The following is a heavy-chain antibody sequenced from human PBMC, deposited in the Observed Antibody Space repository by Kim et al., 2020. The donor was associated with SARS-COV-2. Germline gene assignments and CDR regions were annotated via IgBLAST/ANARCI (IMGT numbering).Heavy chain of an antibody. V-gene: IGHV3-66*01. CDR2: GGTT. J-gene: IGHJ6*02. CDR3: AREVYGMDV. Sequence: GGTTYHAESVTGRFTISRDNSKNTLYLQIESLRAEDTSVYYCAREVYGMDVWGQGTTVTVSS.